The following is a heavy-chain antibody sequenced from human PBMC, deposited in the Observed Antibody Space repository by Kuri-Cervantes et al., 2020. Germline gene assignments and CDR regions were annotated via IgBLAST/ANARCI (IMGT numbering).Heavy chain of an antibody. CDR3: AKDYGSYYGGGRYYYGMDV. CDR2: ISWNSGSI. J-gene: IGHJ6*02. D-gene: IGHD1-26*01. Sequence: GGSLRLSCTASGFTFDDYAMHWVRQAPGKGLEWVSGISWNSGSIGYADSVKGRFTISRDNAKSSLYLQMNSLRAEDTALYYCAKDYGSYYGGGRYYYGMDVWGQGTTVTVSS. V-gene: IGHV3-9*01. CDR1: GFTFDDYA.